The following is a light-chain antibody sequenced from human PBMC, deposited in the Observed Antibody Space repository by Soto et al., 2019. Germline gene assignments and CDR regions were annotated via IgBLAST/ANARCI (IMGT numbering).Light chain of an antibody. CDR1: QSVSNY. CDR2: GAS. V-gene: IGKV3-11*02. J-gene: IGKJ5*01. CDR3: HQRPDWPSIT. Sequence: EIVWTESPATISWSPGLTATLSRRASQSVSNYFAWYQHKPCQAPRLLISGASNRATGVSARISGSWSGRDFSLTINSLEPEDSAVYYWHQRPDWPSITFGQGTRLEI.